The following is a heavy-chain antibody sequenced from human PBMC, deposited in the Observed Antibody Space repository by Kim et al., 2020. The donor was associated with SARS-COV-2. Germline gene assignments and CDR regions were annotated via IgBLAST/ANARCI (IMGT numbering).Heavy chain of an antibody. D-gene: IGHD2-15*01. CDR1: GFTFSSYA. CDR2: ISGSGGST. V-gene: IGHV3-23*01. J-gene: IGHJ3*02. Sequence: GGSLRLSCAASGFTFSSYAMSWVRQAPGKGLEWVSAISGSGGSTFYADSVKGRFTISRDNSKNTLYLQMNSLRAEDTAVYYCAKDCPVVAERKIYSQRGDDAFDILAQGTMVTVSS. CDR3: AKDCPVVAERKIYSQRGDDAFDI.